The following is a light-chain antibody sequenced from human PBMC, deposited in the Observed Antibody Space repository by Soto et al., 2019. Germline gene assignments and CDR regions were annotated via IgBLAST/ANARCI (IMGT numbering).Light chain of an antibody. CDR3: QQYGNSIT. V-gene: IGKV3-20*01. J-gene: IGKJ3*01. Sequence: EIVLTQSPGTLSLSPGERATLSCRASQSVSSSYLAWYQQKPGQAPRLLIYGASSRTTGIPDRFSGSGSGTDFSLTISRLEPEEFAVYYCQQYGNSITFGPGTKVDIK. CDR2: GAS. CDR1: QSVSSSY.